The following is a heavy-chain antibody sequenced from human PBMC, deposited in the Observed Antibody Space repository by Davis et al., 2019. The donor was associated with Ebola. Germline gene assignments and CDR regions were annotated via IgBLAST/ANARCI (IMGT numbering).Heavy chain of an antibody. D-gene: IGHD3-16*01. V-gene: IGHV4-4*07. J-gene: IGHJ4*02. CDR3: AERGGSV. CDR1: GVSMSDFY. CDR2: IYPSGST. Sequence: PSETLSLTCTVSGVSMSDFYWIWIRQAAGKGPEWIGRIYPSGSTNYNPSLKSRVTISVDTSKNQFSLNLSSLTAADTAVYYCAERGGSVWGQGTLVTVSS.